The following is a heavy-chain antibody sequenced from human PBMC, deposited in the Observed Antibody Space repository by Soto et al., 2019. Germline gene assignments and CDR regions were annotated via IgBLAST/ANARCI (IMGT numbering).Heavy chain of an antibody. CDR3: AKNYYGSGSYLFDP. CDR1: GFTFSSYG. J-gene: IGHJ5*02. V-gene: IGHV3-30*18. Sequence: QVQLVESGGGVVQPGRSLRLSCAASGFTFSSYGMHWVRQAPGKGLEWVAVISYDGSNKYYADSVKGRFTISRDNSNNTLYLQMNSLRAEDTAVYYCAKNYYGSGSYLFDPWGQGTLVTVSS. D-gene: IGHD3-10*01. CDR2: ISYDGSNK.